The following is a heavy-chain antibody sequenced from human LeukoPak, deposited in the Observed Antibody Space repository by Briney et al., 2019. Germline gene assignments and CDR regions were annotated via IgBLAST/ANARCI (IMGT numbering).Heavy chain of an antibody. V-gene: IGHV1-69*04. CDR3: AREDIVVVPAADYYYYYGMDV. D-gene: IGHD2-2*01. CDR2: IIPILGIA. CDR1: GGTFSSYA. J-gene: IGHJ6*02. Sequence: SVKVSCKASGGTFSSYAISWVRQAPGQGLEWMGRIIPILGIANYARKFQGRVTITADKSTSTAYMELSSLRSEDTAVYYCAREDIVVVPAADYYYYYGMDVWGQGTTVTVSS.